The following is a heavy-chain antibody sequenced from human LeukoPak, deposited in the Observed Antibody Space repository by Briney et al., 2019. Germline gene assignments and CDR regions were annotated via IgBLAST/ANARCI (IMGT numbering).Heavy chain of an antibody. CDR3: ARDLLVVGAAKDGC. Sequence: GSLRLSCTASGFTFSWYWMSWVRQAPGKGLEWVANIKQDGSEKYYVDSVKGRFTISRDNAKNSVYLQMNSLRAEDTAVHYCARDLLVVGAAKDGCWGQGTLVTVSS. V-gene: IGHV3-7*01. CDR1: GFTFSWYW. J-gene: IGHJ4*02. D-gene: IGHD2-15*01. CDR2: IKQDGSEK.